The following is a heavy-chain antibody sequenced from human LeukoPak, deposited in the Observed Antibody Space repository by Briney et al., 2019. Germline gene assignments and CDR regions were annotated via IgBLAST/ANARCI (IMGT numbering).Heavy chain of an antibody. CDR2: IYYSGST. D-gene: IGHD2-21*02. V-gene: IGHV4-31*03. Sequence: MSSQTLSLTCTVSGGSISSGGYYGSWIRQHPGKGLEWIGYIYYSGSTYYNPSLKSRVTISVDTSKNQFSLKLSSVTAADTAVYYCARVSHIVVVTATPSFDYWGQGTLVTVSS. CDR1: GGSISSGGYY. CDR3: ARVSHIVVVTATPSFDY. J-gene: IGHJ4*02.